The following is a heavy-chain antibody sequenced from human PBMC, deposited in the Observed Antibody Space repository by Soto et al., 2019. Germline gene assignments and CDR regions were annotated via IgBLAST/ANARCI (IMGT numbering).Heavy chain of an antibody. CDR3: ARCRGGYGDYSLDY. Sequence: EVQLVESGGGLVQPGGSLRLSCAASGFTFSSYDMHWVRQATGKGLEWVSAIGTAGDTYYPGSVKGRFTISRENAKNSLYLQMNSLRAGDTAVYYCARCRGGYGDYSLDYWGQGTLVTVSS. V-gene: IGHV3-13*01. J-gene: IGHJ4*02. CDR1: GFTFSSYD. CDR2: IGTAGDT. D-gene: IGHD4-17*01.